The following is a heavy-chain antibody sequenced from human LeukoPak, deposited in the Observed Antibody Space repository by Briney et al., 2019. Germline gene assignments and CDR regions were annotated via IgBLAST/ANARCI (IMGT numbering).Heavy chain of an antibody. CDR1: GGSITSSSYY. CDR3: SRIGAAAGTR. Sequence: PSETLSLTCTVSGGSITSSSYYWGWIRQPPGKGLEWIGSIYYSGSTYYNPSLKSRVTVSVDTSKNQFSLKLSSVTAADTAVYYCSRIGAAAGTRWGQGTLVTVSS. V-gene: IGHV4-39*01. D-gene: IGHD6-13*01. J-gene: IGHJ4*02. CDR2: IYYSGST.